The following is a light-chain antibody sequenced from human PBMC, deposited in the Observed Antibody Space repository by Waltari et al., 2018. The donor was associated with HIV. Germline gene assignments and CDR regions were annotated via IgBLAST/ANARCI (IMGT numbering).Light chain of an antibody. J-gene: IGKJ3*01. CDR1: QTVSTN. CDR3: LQDGSFPLT. V-gene: IGKV3-15*01. Sequence: EIALTHSAATLSVSPGERATLSCRASQTVSTNLAWYQQKPGQAPRVLIYDASTRATGTPARFSGSGSGTEFTLTISSLQSEDSATYYCLQDGSFPLTFGPGTKVDV. CDR2: DAS.